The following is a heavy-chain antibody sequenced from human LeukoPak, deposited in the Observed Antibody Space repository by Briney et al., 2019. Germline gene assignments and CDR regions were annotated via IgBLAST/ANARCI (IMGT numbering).Heavy chain of an antibody. CDR3: AKSLFTSATGTGRAFHI. CDR2: IRYDGSNK. J-gene: IGHJ3*02. Sequence: PGGSLRLSCAASGFTFSSYGMHWVRQAPGKGLEWVAFIRYDGSNKYYADSVKGRFTISRDNSKNTLYLQMTGLRAGDTAEYYCAKSLFTSATGTGRAFHIWGQGTMVTVSS. V-gene: IGHV3-30*02. CDR1: GFTFSSYG. D-gene: IGHD1-1*01.